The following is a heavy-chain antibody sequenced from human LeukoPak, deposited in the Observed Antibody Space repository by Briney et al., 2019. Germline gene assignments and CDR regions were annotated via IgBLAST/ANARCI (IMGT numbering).Heavy chain of an antibody. CDR2: ISNSGGST. CDR3: AKGYTYGLTRFCFDY. V-gene: IGHV3-23*01. Sequence: GGSLRLSCAASGFTFNNYAMSWVRQAPGKGLEWVSAISNSGGSTFYADSAKGRFTISRDNSNNTLYLQMNSLRAEDTAVYYCAKGYTYGLTRFCFDYWGQGTLVTVSS. J-gene: IGHJ4*02. D-gene: IGHD5-18*01. CDR1: GFTFNNYA.